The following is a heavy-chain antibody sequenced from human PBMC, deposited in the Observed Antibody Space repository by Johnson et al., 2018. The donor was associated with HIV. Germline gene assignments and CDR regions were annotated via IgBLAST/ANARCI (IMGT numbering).Heavy chain of an antibody. D-gene: IGHD3-10*01. Sequence: QVQLVESGGGVVQPGGSLRLTCAASGFTFSDFGMHWVRQAPGKGLQWVSGISWNSGSIGYADAVKGRFTISRDNSKNTLYLQLNSLGAEDTAVYYCKFGDHDAFDIWGQGTMVTVSS. J-gene: IGHJ3*02. CDR2: ISWNSGSI. CDR3: KFGDHDAFDI. V-gene: IGHV3-NL1*01. CDR1: GFTFSDFG.